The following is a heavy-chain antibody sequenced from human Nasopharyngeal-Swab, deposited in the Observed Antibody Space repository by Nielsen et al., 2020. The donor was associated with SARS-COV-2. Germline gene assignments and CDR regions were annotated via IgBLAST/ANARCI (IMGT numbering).Heavy chain of an antibody. CDR2: IYWDDDK. CDR3: AREKYYYGSGSYYYDSSGYSGPFDY. J-gene: IGHJ4*02. D-gene: IGHD3-22*01. V-gene: IGHV2-5*02. Sequence: WIRQPPGKALEWLALIYWDDDKRYSPSLKSRLTITKDTSKNQVVPTMTNMDPVDTATYYCAREKYYYGSGSYYYDSSGYSGPFDYWGQGTLVTVSS.